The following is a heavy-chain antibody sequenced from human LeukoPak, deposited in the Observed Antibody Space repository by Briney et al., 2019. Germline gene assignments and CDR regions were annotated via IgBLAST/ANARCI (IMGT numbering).Heavy chain of an antibody. V-gene: IGHV3-23*01. D-gene: IGHD2-2*02. CDR3: ARDLDIVVVPAAIGSMDV. J-gene: IGHJ6*03. Sequence: GGSLRLSCAASGFTFSSYWMSWVRQAPGKGLEWVSAISGSGGSTYYADSVKGRFTISRDNSKNTLYLQMNSLRAEDTAVYYCARDLDIVVVPAAIGSMDVWGKGTTVTVSS. CDR1: GFTFSSYW. CDR2: ISGSGGST.